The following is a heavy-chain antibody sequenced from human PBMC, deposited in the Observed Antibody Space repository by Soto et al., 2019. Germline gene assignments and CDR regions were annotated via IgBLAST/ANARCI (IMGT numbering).Heavy chain of an antibody. J-gene: IGHJ4*02. V-gene: IGHV3-21*06. CDR2: ISSSSDYI. Sequence: GGSLRLSCAASGFTFTSYTMNWVRQAPGKGLEWVSSISSSSDYIYYADPMKGRVTISRDNAKNSLFLDMNSLTGEDTAVYYCARARVYATGPLDFWGQGTLVTVSS. CDR3: ARARVYATGPLDF. CDR1: GFTFTSYT. D-gene: IGHD6-13*01.